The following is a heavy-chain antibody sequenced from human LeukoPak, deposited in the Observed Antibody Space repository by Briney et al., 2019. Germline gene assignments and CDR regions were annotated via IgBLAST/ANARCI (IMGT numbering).Heavy chain of an antibody. CDR2: IYYSGST. V-gene: IGHV4-59*01. CDR1: GGSISSYY. J-gene: IGHJ6*02. CDR3: ARGGRYSYGFLGPYGMDV. Sequence: SETLSLTCTVSGGSISSYYWSWIRQPPGKGLDWIGYIYYSGSTNYNPSLKTRVTISLYTSKSQFSLKLSSVTAADTAVYYCARGGRYSYGFLGPYGMDVWGQGTTVTVSS. D-gene: IGHD5-18*01.